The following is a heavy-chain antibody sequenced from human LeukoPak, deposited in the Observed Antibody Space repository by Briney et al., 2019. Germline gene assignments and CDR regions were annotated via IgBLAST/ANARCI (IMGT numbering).Heavy chain of an antibody. CDR3: ARYYGSGSYYLDY. CDR1: GYTFTSYA. D-gene: IGHD3-10*01. CDR2: IIPIFGTA. Sequence: SVKVSCKASGYTFTSYAISWVRQAPGQGLEWMGRIIPIFGTANYAQKFQGRVTITTDESTSTAYMELSSLRSEDTAVYYCARYYGSGSYYLDYWGQGTLVTVSS. J-gene: IGHJ4*02. V-gene: IGHV1-69*05.